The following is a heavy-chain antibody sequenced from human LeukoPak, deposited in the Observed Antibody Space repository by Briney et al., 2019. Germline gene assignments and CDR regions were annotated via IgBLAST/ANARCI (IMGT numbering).Heavy chain of an antibody. CDR1: GASFSGYY. CDR2: INHSGST. CDR3: ANGYAFDY. D-gene: IGHD5-18*01. Sequence: SETLSLTCAVYGASFSGYYRSWIRQPPGKGLEWIGEINHSGSTNYNPSLKSRVTISVDTSKNQFSLKLSSVTAADTAVYYCANGYAFDYWGQGTLVTVSS. V-gene: IGHV4-34*01. J-gene: IGHJ4*02.